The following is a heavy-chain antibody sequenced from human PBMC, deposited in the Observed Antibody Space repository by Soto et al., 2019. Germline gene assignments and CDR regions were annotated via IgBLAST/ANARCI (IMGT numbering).Heavy chain of an antibody. D-gene: IGHD2-21*02. CDR1: GFTFSSYG. CDR2: ISYDGSNK. V-gene: IGHV3-30*18. J-gene: IGHJ6*02. CDR3: ANSLVVTASYYYYGMDV. Sequence: GGSLRLSCAACGFTFSSYGMHWVRQAPGKGLEWVAVISYDGSNKYYADSVKGRFTISRDNSKNTLYLQMNSLRAEDTAVYYCANSLVVTASYYYYGMDVWGQGTTVTVSS.